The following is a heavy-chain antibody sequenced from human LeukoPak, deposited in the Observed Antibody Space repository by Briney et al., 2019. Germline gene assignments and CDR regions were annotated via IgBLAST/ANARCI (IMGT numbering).Heavy chain of an antibody. J-gene: IGHJ4*02. CDR3: AANPSSGWYVHYFDY. CDR1: GVTFSSYS. V-gene: IGHV3-21*01. Sequence: PGGALRLSCAASGVTFSSYSMNWVRHAPGKGLEWVSSISSISSYIYYADSVKGRFTISRDNAKNSLYLQMNRLRAEDTAVYYCAANPSSGWYVHYFDYWGQGTLVTVSS. D-gene: IGHD6-19*01. CDR2: ISSISSYI.